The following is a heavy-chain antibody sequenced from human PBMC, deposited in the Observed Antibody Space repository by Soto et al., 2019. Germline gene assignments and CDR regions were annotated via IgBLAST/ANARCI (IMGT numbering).Heavy chain of an antibody. J-gene: IGHJ6*02. V-gene: IGHV1-2*02. D-gene: IGHD5-18*01. CDR2: INPNSGGT. Sequence: GASVKVSCKASGYTFTGYYMHWVRQAPGQGLEWMGWINPNSGGTNYAQKFQGRVTMTTDTSTSTAYMELRSLRSDDTAVYYCARDPARGDTAMVENYYYGMDVWGQGTTVTVSS. CDR1: GYTFTGYY. CDR3: ARDPARGDTAMVENYYYGMDV.